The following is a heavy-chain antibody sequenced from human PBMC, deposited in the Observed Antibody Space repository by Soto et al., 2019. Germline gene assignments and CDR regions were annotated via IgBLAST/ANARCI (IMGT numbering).Heavy chain of an antibody. D-gene: IGHD2-2*01. CDR2: IYYSGST. CDR1: GGSISSGDYY. CDR3: ARVRQRYRLLLYYFDY. J-gene: IGHJ4*02. V-gene: IGHV4-30-4*01. Sequence: QVQLQESGPGLVKPSQTLSLTCTVSGGSISSGDYYWSWIRQPPGKGLEWIGYIYYSGSTYYNPSLKSRVTISVDTSKNQFSLKLSSVTAADTAVYYCARVRQRYRLLLYYFDYWGQGTLVTVSS.